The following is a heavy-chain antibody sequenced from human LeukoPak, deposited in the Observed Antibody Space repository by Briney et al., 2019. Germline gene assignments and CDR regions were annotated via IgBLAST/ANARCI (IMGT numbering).Heavy chain of an antibody. CDR3: ARGGFLRGATTPYFDY. J-gene: IGHJ4*02. Sequence: KPGGSLRLSCAASGFTFSDYYMSWIRQAPGKGLEWVSYISSSSSYTNYADSVKGRFTISRDNAKNSLYLQMNSLRAEDTAVYYCARGGFLRGATTPYFDYWGQGTLVTVSS. V-gene: IGHV3-11*05. CDR1: GFTFSDYY. D-gene: IGHD1-26*01. CDR2: ISSSSSYT.